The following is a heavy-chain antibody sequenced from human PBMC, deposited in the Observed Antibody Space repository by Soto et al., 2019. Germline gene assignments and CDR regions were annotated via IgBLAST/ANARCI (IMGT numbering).Heavy chain of an antibody. V-gene: IGHV1-8*01. CDR3: ARVLDDDYVGGSYRYFGY. D-gene: IGHD3-16*02. CDR2: MNPNSGNT. CDR1: GYTFTSYD. J-gene: IGHJ4*02. Sequence: ASVKVSCKASGYTFTSYDINWVRQATGQGLEWMGWMNPNSGNTGYAQKFQGRVTMTRNTSISTAYMELSSLRSEDTAVYYCARVLDDDYVGGSYRYFGYWGQGPLVIVSS.